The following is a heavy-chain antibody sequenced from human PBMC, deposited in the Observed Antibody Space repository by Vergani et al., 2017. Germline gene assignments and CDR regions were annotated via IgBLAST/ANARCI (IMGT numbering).Heavy chain of an antibody. V-gene: IGHV3-30-3*01. CDR3: ASGHYYGSGSYPN. CDR2: ISYDGSNK. D-gene: IGHD3-10*01. J-gene: IGHJ4*02. Sequence: VQLVESGGGVVQPGRSLRLSCAASGFTFSSYAMHWVRQAPGKGLEWVAAISYDGSNKYYADSVKGRFTISRDNSKNTLYLQMNSLRAEDTAVYYCASGHYYGSGSYPNWGQGTLVTVSS. CDR1: GFTFSSYA.